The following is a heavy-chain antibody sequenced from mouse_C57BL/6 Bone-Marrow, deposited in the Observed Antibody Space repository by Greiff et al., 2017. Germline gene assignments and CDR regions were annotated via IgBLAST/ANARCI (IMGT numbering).Heavy chain of an antibody. J-gene: IGHJ2*01. Sequence: QVQLKQSGAELARPGASVKLSCKASGYTFTSYGISWVKQRTGQGLEWIGEIYPRSGNTYYNEKFKGKATLTADKSSSPAYMELRSLTSEDSAVYFCARGITTVVRDYWGQGTTLTVSS. V-gene: IGHV1-81*01. D-gene: IGHD1-1*01. CDR1: GYTFTSYG. CDR3: ARGITTVVRDY. CDR2: IYPRSGNT.